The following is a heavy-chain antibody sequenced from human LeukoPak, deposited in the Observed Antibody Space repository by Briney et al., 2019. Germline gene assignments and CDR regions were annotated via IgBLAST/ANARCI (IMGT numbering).Heavy chain of an antibody. CDR2: IKQDGSEK. J-gene: IGHJ4*02. CDR3: ARAKVSDY. Sequence: GGSLRLSCAASGFTFSTYAMSWVRQAPGKGLEWVANIKQDGSEKFYVDSVKGRFTISRDNAKNSLYLQMNSLRAEDTAVYYCARAKVSDYWGQGTLVTVSS. V-gene: IGHV3-7*01. CDR1: GFTFSTYA. D-gene: IGHD1-14*01.